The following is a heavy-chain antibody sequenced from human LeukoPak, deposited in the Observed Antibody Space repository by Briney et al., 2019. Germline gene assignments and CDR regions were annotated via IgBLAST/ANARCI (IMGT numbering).Heavy chain of an antibody. J-gene: IGHJ5*02. D-gene: IGHD3-3*01. CDR2: IYPGDSDT. CDR3: ARADRVVLRFLEWNWFDP. CDR1: GYSFTSYW. Sequence: GESLKISCKGSGYSFTSYWIGWVRQMPGKGLEWMGIIYPGDSDTRYSPSFQGQVTISADKSISTAYLQWSSLKASDTAMYYCARADRVVLRFLEWNWFDPWGQGTLVTVSS. V-gene: IGHV5-51*01.